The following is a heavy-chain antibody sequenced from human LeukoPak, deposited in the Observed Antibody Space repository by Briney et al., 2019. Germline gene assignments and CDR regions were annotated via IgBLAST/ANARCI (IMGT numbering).Heavy chain of an antibody. V-gene: IGHV3-21*01. Sequence: PGGSLTLSYAASGFTFSRNSLNWVRPAPWKGLEWVSSISSSSSYIYYADSVKGRFTISRDNAKNSLYLQMNSLRAKDTAVYYCAREESGYYYNPFDYWGQGTLVTVSS. CDR2: ISSSSSYI. J-gene: IGHJ4*02. CDR3: AREESGYYYNPFDY. CDR1: GFTFSRNS. D-gene: IGHD3-22*01.